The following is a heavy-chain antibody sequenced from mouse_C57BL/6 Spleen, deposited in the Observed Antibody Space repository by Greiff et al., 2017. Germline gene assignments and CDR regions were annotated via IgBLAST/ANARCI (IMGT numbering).Heavy chain of an antibody. CDR1: GYTFTSYW. J-gene: IGHJ4*01. CDR2: IDPSDSET. CDR3: ARGDYCSFYAMDY. Sequence: QVQLQQPGAELVRPGSSVKLSCKASGYTFTSYWMHWVKQRPIQGLEWIGNIDPSDSETHYNQKFKDKATLTVDKSSSTAYMQLSSLTSEDSAVYYYARGDYCSFYAMDYWGQGTSVTVSS. D-gene: IGHD1-1*01. V-gene: IGHV1-52*01.